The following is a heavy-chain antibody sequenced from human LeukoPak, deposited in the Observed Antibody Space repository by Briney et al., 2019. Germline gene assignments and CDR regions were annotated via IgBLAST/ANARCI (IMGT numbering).Heavy chain of an antibody. CDR1: GFTFSSYS. Sequence: GGSLRLSCAASGFTFSSYSMNWVRQAPGKGLEWVSYISSSSSTIYYADSVKGRFTISRDNAKNSLYLQMNSLRAEDTAVYYCAGDRATSYFDYWGQGALVTISS. D-gene: IGHD1-26*01. V-gene: IGHV3-48*01. CDR3: AGDRATSYFDY. CDR2: ISSSSSTI. J-gene: IGHJ4*02.